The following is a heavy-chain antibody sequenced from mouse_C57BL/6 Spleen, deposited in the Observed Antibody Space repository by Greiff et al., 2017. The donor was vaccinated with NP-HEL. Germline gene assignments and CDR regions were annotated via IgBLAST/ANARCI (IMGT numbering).Heavy chain of an antibody. D-gene: IGHD2-4*01. J-gene: IGHJ2*01. V-gene: IGHV5-16*01. CDR1: GFTFSDYY. CDR2: INYDGSST. CDR3: AREQGDDYEGTYYLDY. Sequence: EVKLVESEGGLVQPGSSMKLSCTASGFTFSDYYMAWVRQVPEKGLEWVANINYDGSSTYYLDSLKSRFIISRDNAKNILYLQMSSLKSEDTATYYCAREQGDDYEGTYYLDYWGQGTTLTVSS.